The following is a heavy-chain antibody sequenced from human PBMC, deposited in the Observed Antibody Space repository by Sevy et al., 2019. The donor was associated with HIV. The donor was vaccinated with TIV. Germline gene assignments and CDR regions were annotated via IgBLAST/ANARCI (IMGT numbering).Heavy chain of an antibody. D-gene: IGHD3-3*01. J-gene: IGHJ5*02. V-gene: IGHV3-11*01. CDR1: GFTFSDYY. Sequence: GESLKISCAASGFTFSDYYMSWVRQAPGKGLEWVSYISSSGSTIYYADSVKGRFTISRDNAKNSLYLQMNSLRAEDTALYYCARDPTYYDFWSGYYTGWFDPWGQGTLVTVSS. CDR2: ISSSGSTI. CDR3: ARDPTYYDFWSGYYTGWFDP.